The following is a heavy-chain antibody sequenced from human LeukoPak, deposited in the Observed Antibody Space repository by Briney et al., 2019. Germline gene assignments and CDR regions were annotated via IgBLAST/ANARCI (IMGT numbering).Heavy chain of an antibody. V-gene: IGHV3-23*01. CDR2: ISGSADST. D-gene: IGHD1-26*01. CDR3: AKSIQTWSREPLDF. Sequence: GGSLRLSCAASGFTFSSYAMGWVRQAPEKGLEWVSTISGSADSTYYADSVRGRFTISSDTSKNTLYLQMNSLRAEDTALYYCAKSIQTWSREPLDFRGQGTLVTVSS. J-gene: IGHJ4*02. CDR1: GFTFSSYA.